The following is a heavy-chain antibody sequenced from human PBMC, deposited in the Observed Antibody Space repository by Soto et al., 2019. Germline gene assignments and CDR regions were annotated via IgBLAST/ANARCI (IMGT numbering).Heavy chain of an antibody. CDR1: GGSIRSYY. CDR3: ARLSQKVLISGKTGWLDP. D-gene: IGHD1-20*01. V-gene: IGHV4-59*08. Sequence: PSETLSLTCTVSGGSIRSYYWSGMRQPPGKGLEHIGYMYYIGSPNYNPSLKSRVTISLDTSKNQFSLNLTSVTAADTAVYYCARLSQKVLISGKTGWLDPWGEGTLVTVSS. CDR2: MYYIGSP. J-gene: IGHJ5*02.